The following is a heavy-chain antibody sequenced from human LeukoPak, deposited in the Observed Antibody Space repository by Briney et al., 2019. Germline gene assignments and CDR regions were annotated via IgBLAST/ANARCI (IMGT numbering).Heavy chain of an antibody. J-gene: IGHJ4*02. D-gene: IGHD5-12*01. V-gene: IGHV5-10-1*01. Sequence: GESLKISCKGSGYSFTSYWISWVRQMPGKGLEWMGRIDPSDSYTNYSPSFQCHVTISADKSINTAYLQWASLKASDTAMYYCSTARAYDSRSFDYWGQGTLVTVSS. CDR3: STARAYDSRSFDY. CDR2: IDPSDSYT. CDR1: GYSFTSYW.